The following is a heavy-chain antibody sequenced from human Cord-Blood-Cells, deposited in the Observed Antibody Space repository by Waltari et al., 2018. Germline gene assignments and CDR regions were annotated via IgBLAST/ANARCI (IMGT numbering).Heavy chain of an antibody. CDR3: ARGIAVASPDY. D-gene: IGHD6-19*01. Sequence: QVQLQQWGAGLLKPSETLSLTCAVYGGSFSGYYWSWIRQPPGKGLEWIGEINHSGSTTYSPSLKSRVTISVDTSKNQFSLRLSSVTAADTAVYYCARGIAVASPDYWGQGTLVTVSS. J-gene: IGHJ4*02. CDR1: GGSFSGYY. CDR2: INHSGST. V-gene: IGHV4-34*01.